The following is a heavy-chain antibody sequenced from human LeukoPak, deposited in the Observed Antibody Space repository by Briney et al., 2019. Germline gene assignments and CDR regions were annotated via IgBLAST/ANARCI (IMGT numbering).Heavy chain of an antibody. CDR2: IKPNSGDT. Sequence: ASVKVSCKASGYSFADYYMHWVRRAPGQGLEWMGWIKPNSGDTRSAQKFQGRVIMTRDTSTGTAYMELSSLRYDDTAVYYCARAYDYVWGSPPWLWGQGTLVTVSS. D-gene: IGHD3-16*01. CDR3: ARAYDYVWGSPPWL. CDR1: GYSFADYY. V-gene: IGHV1-2*02. J-gene: IGHJ4*02.